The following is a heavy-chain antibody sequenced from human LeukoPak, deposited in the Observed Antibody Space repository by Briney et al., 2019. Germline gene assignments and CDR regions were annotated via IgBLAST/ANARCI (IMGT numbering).Heavy chain of an antibody. CDR2: ISGSGGST. V-gene: IGHV3-23*01. J-gene: IGHJ4*02. D-gene: IGHD3-22*01. CDR1: GFTFSNYA. Sequence: PGGSLRLSCAASGFTFSNYAMSWVRQAPGKGLEWVSTISGSGGSTYYVDSVKGRFTISRDNSKNTLYLQMNSLRAEDTAVYYCAKAPTYYYDSSGYYYVDYFDYWGQGTLVTVSS. CDR3: AKAPTYYYDSSGYYYVDYFDY.